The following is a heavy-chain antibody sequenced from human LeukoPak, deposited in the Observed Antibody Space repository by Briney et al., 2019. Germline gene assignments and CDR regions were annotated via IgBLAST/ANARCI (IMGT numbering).Heavy chain of an antibody. V-gene: IGHV3-23*01. CDR2: ISGSGGST. CDR3: AVTPGIAAAAPLEVDV. J-gene: IGHJ6*04. D-gene: IGHD6-13*01. CDR1: GFTFSRDA. Sequence: PGGSLRLSCAASGFTFSRDAMSWVRQAPGKGLEWVSAISGSGGSTYYADSVKGRFTISRDNSKNTLYLQMNSLRAEDTAVYYCAVTPGIAAAAPLEVDVWGKGTTVTVSS.